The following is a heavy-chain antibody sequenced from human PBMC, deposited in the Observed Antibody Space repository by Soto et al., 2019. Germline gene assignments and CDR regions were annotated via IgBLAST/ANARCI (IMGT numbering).Heavy chain of an antibody. V-gene: IGHV3-48*01. CDR1: GFTFSSSA. Sequence: PGGSLRLSCAASGFTFSSSAMSWVRQAPGKGLEWVSYISSSGSTIYYADSVKGRFTISRDNAKNSLYLQMNSLRAEDTAVYYCARDESESIAVARTARAPFDIWAQGTMVTVSS. CDR3: ARDESESIAVARTARAPFDI. J-gene: IGHJ3*02. CDR2: ISSSGSTI. D-gene: IGHD6-19*01.